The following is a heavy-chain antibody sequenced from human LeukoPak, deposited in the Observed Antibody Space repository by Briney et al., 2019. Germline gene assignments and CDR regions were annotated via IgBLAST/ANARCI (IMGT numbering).Heavy chain of an antibody. V-gene: IGHV4-38-2*02. CDR3: ARSNGGYSSGWYEVLYWFDP. CDR2: IYYSGST. D-gene: IGHD6-19*01. CDR1: GYSINSGYY. Sequence: PSETLSLTCTVSGYSINSGYYWGWIRQPPGKGLEWIGYIYYSGSTNYNPSLKSRVTISVDTSKNQFSLKLSSVTAADTAVYYCARSNGGYSSGWYEVLYWFDPWGQGTLVTVSS. J-gene: IGHJ5*02.